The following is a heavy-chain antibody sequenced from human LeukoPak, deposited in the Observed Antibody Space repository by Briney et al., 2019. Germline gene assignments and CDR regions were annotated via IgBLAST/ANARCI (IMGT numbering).Heavy chain of an antibody. V-gene: IGHV4-59*01. CDR3: ARGSHYYYYMDV. CDR2: IYYSGST. J-gene: IGHJ6*03. Sequence: SETLSLTCAVYGGSFSGYYWSWIRQPPGKGLEWIGYIYYSGSTNYNPSLKSRVTISVDTSKNQFSLKLSSVTAADTAVYYCARGSHYYYYMDVWGKGTTVTVSS. CDR1: GGSFSGYY.